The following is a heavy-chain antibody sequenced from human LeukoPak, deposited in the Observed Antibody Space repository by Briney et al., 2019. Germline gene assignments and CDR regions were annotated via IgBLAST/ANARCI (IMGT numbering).Heavy chain of an antibody. D-gene: IGHD2-21*01. CDR2: IWYDGSNK. CDR1: GFTFSSYG. Sequence: GGSLRLSCAASGFTFSSYGMHWVRQAPGKGLEWVAVIWYDGSNKYYADSVKGRFTISRDNSKNTLSLQMNSLRAEDTAVYYCAKGWEYAVIWGQGTLVTVSS. V-gene: IGHV3-33*06. CDR3: AKGWEYAVI. J-gene: IGHJ4*02.